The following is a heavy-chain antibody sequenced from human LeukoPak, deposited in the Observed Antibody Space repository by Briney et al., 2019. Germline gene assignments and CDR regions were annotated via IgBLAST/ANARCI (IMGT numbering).Heavy chain of an antibody. CDR2: ISGSGGST. J-gene: IGHJ4*02. CDR1: GFNFNNYA. Sequence: GSLRLSCSASGFNFNNYAMNWVRLAPGKGLEWVSAISGSGGSTYYADSVKGRFTISRDNSKNTLYLQMNSLRAEDTAVYYCAKVGSNWGQGTLVTVSS. CDR3: AKVGSN. D-gene: IGHD2-15*01. V-gene: IGHV3-23*01.